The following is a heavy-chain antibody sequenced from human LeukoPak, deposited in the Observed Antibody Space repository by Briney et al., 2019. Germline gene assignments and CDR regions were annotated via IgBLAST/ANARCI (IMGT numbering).Heavy chain of an antibody. CDR2: ITHSGSN. D-gene: IGHD6-6*01. CDR3: ARNSSTH. CDR1: ARSFSGYY. Sequence: SESQSLTRALYARSFSGYYWSWIRQPRGGGLECIREITHSGSNNYNTSRKSRVTISLDTSKNQFSLKLSSVTAADTAVYYCARNSSTHWGQGTLVTVSS. J-gene: IGHJ4*02. V-gene: IGHV4-34*01.